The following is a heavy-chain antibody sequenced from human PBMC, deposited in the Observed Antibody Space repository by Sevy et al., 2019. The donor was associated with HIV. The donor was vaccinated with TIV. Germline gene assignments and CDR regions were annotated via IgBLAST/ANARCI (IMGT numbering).Heavy chain of an antibody. CDR3: ARDFYGSGSYYNVNY. J-gene: IGHJ4*02. Sequence: ASVKVSCKASGGTFSSYAISWVRQAPGQGLEWMGRIIPIHGIAKYAQKFQGRDTITADKSTSTAYMELSSLRSEDTAVYYCARDFYGSGSYYNVNYWGQGTLVTVSS. D-gene: IGHD3-10*01. CDR2: IIPIHGIA. CDR1: GGTFSSYA. V-gene: IGHV1-69*04.